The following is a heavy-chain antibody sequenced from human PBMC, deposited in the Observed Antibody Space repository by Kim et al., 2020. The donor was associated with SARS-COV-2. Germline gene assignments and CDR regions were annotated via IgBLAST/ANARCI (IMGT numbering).Heavy chain of an antibody. CDR2: IFPGDSDT. D-gene: IGHD6-13*01. J-gene: IGHJ4*02. CDR3: ARWGIAAADSVDY. CDR1: GYSFVSYW. Sequence: GESLKISCKASGYSFVSYWIGWVRQMPGKGLEWMGIIFPGDSDTRYSPSFQGQVSISADKSSSTTYLQWDSLKASDTAMYYCARWGIAAADSVDYWGQGTLVTVSS. V-gene: IGHV5-51*01.